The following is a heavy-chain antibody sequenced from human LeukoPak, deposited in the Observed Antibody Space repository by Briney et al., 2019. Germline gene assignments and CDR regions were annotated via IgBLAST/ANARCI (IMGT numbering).Heavy chain of an antibody. Sequence: GGSLRLSCAASGFTFSTYDMHWVHQAPGEGLEWVSYFGNSGTIYYADSVKGRFTISRDNAKNSLYLQMNSLRVEDTAVYYCAGYGDYPYWGRGTLVSVSS. CDR1: GFTFSTYD. CDR2: FGNSGTI. V-gene: IGHV3-48*01. CDR3: AGYGDYPY. D-gene: IGHD4-17*01. J-gene: IGHJ4*02.